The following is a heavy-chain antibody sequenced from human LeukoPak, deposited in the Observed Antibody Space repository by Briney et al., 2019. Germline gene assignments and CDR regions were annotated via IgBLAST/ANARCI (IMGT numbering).Heavy chain of an antibody. D-gene: IGHD2-2*01. CDR3: ASLWPYQLSAFDI. Sequence: SETLSLTCAVYGGSFSGYYWSWIRQPPGKGLEWIGEINHSGSTNYNPSLKSRVTISVDTSKNQFSLKLSSVTAADTAVFYCASLWPYQLSAFDIWGQGTMVTVSS. V-gene: IGHV4-34*01. CDR2: INHSGST. CDR1: GGSFSGYY. J-gene: IGHJ3*02.